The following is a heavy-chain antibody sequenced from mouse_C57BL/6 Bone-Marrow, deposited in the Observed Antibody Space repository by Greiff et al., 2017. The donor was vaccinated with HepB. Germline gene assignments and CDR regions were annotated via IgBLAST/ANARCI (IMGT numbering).Heavy chain of an antibody. D-gene: IGHD1-1*01. Sequence: EVKLEESGGDLVKPGGSLKLSCAASGFTFSSYGMSWVRQTPDKRLEWVATISSGGSYTYYPDSVKGRFTISRDNAKNTLYLQMSSLKSEDTAMYYCARGSGFFDYWGQGTTLTVSS. V-gene: IGHV5-6*02. CDR2: ISSGGSYT. CDR3: ARGSGFFDY. J-gene: IGHJ2*01. CDR1: GFTFSSYG.